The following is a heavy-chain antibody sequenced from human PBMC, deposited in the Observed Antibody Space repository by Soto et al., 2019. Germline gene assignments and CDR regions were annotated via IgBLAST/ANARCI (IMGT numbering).Heavy chain of an antibody. J-gene: IGHJ4*02. CDR3: AKARIAGGLVVFDY. D-gene: IGHD6-13*01. Sequence: WGSLGLACAASGFTVRSSVVAGARQDPGKGLEWVAVISYDGSKKYYADSVKGRFTISRDNSKNTLYLQMNSLRAEDTVVYYCAKARIAGGLVVFDYGGKGTPVTVSS. CDR1: GFTVRSSV. CDR2: ISYDGSKK. V-gene: IGHV3-30*18.